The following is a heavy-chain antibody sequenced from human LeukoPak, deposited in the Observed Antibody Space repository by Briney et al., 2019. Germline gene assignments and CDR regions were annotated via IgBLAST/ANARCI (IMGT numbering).Heavy chain of an antibody. J-gene: IGHJ4*02. V-gene: IGHV4-59*08. CDR2: IYDSGTT. CDR3: ARLTSGWYLDY. CDR1: GGSISSYY. Sequence: SETLSLTCTVSGGSISSYYWSWIRQPPGKGREWIGYIYDSGTTNYSPSLKSRVTISVDTSKNQISLKLSSVTAADTAVYYCARLTSGWYLDYWGQGTLVTVSS. D-gene: IGHD6-19*01.